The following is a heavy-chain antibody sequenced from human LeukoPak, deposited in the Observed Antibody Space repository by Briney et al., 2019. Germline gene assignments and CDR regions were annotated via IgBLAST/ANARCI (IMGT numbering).Heavy chain of an antibody. CDR2: ISGSGGST. CDR1: GFTFSSYA. Sequence: GGSLRLSCAASGFTFSSYAMSWVRQAPGKGPEWVSAISGSGGSTYYADSVKGRFTISRDNSKNTLYLQMNSLRAEDTAVYYCAITYDILTGYYPFDYWGQGTLVTVSS. J-gene: IGHJ4*02. CDR3: AITYDILTGYYPFDY. D-gene: IGHD3-9*01. V-gene: IGHV3-23*01.